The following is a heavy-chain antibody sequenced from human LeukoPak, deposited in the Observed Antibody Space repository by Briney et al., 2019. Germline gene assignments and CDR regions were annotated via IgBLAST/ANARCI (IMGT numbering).Heavy chain of an antibody. CDR1: GGSISSYY. J-gene: IGHJ4*02. D-gene: IGHD5-12*01. CDR2: IYYSGST. V-gene: IGHV4-59*12. Sequence: SETLSLTCTVSGGSISSYYWSWIRQPPGKGLEWIGYIYYSGSTNYNPSLKSRVTISVDTSKNQFSLKLSSVTAADTAVYYCASKNGGYPTHFDYWGQGTLVTVSS. CDR3: ASKNGGYPTHFDY.